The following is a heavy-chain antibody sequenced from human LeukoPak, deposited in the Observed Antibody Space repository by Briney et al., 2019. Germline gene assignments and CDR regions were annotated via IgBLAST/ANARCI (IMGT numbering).Heavy chain of an antibody. CDR1: GYTFASYD. CDR2: MNPNSGNT. CDR3: ARRNLYYYDSSGYYYAFDY. D-gene: IGHD3-22*01. J-gene: IGHJ4*02. Sequence: ASVKVSCEASGYTFASYDINWVRQATGQGLEWMGWMNPNSGNTGYAQKFQGRVTMTRNTSISTAYMELSSLRSEDTAVYYCARRNLYYYDSSGYYYAFDYWGQGTLVTVSS. V-gene: IGHV1-8*01.